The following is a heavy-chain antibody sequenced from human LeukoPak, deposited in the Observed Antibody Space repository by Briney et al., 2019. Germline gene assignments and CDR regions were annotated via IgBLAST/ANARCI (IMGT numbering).Heavy chain of an antibody. V-gene: IGHV4-30-4*01. D-gene: IGHD3-22*01. CDR3: ARGDYNDGAGYLDH. CDR2: IYYNGIT. CDR1: GGSIFSGDYY. J-gene: IGHJ5*02. Sequence: SETLSLTCTVSGGSIFSGDYYWNWIRQPPGKGLEWIGYIYYNGITYYNPSLESRVTISVNTSKNQFSLKLSSVTAADTAVYYCARGDYNDGAGYLDHWGQGTLVPVSS.